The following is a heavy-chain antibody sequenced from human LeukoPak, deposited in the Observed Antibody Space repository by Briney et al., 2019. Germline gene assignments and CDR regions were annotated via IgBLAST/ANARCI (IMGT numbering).Heavy chain of an antibody. D-gene: IGHD3-10*01. Sequence: PGGSLRLSCAASGFTFSNAWMSWVRQAPGKGLEWVGRIKSKTDGGTTDYAAPAKGRFTISRDDSKSTLYLQMNSLKTEDTAVYYCTTVLLWFGELNFWGQGTLVTVSS. J-gene: IGHJ4*02. CDR3: TTVLLWFGELNF. CDR2: IKSKTDGGTT. V-gene: IGHV3-15*01. CDR1: GFTFSNAW.